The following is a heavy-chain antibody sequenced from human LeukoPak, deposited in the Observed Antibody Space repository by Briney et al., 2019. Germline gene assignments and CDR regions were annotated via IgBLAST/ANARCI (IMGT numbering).Heavy chain of an antibody. Sequence: SETLSLTCAVYGGPFSGYYWSWIRQPPGKGLEWIGEINHSGSTNYNPSLKSRVTISVDTSKNQFSLKLSSVTAADTAVYYCARRGPPRSGYETNWFDPWGQGTLVTVSS. V-gene: IGHV4-34*01. CDR1: GGPFSGYY. CDR3: ARRGPPRSGYETNWFDP. J-gene: IGHJ5*02. CDR2: INHSGST. D-gene: IGHD5-12*01.